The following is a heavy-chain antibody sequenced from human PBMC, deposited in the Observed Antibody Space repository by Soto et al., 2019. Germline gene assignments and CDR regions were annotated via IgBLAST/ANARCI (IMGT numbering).Heavy chain of an antibody. CDR2: ISYTGHS. CDR1: GASIGSGGYY. V-gene: IGHV4-31*03. CDR3: ARDYGDYIPENWFGP. D-gene: IGHD4-17*01. J-gene: IGHJ5*02. Sequence: PSETLSLTCTVSGASIGSGGYYWSWIRQHPGKGLEWIGYISYTGHSYNNPSLQSRVTISADTSKTQFSLKLSSVTAADTAVYYCARDYGDYIPENWFGPWGQGTLVTVSS.